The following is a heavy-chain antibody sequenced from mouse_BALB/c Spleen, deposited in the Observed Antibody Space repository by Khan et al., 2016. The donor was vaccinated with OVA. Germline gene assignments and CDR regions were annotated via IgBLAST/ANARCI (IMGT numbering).Heavy chain of an antibody. J-gene: IGHJ3*01. CDR2: IYPGNNDT. D-gene: IGHD4-1*01. CDR3: TRRNWDVAWFAY. Sequence: EVKLQESGTVLARPGASVKMSCKASGYTFTSYWMHWVKQRPGQGLEWIGDIYPGNNDTNYNQKFKGKAKLTAVTSTSTAYMELSSLTNEDSAVYYCTRRNWDVAWFAYWGQGTLVTVSA. V-gene: IGHV1-5*01. CDR1: GYTFTSYW.